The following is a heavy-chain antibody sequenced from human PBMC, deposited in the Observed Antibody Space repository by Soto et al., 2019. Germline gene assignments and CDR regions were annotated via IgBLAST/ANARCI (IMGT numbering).Heavy chain of an antibody. D-gene: IGHD3-3*01. J-gene: IGHJ5*02. V-gene: IGHV4-30-4*01. CDR3: ARVPFSSFGVADPPVGWFDP. CDR1: GGFVNSVNNY. Sequence: QVHLQESGPGLVKPSQTLSLTCTVSGGFVNSVNNYWSWIRQPPGKGLEWLGYIFYTGSTNYNPSLRSRMTIPIDTSKNRSSQKLPSVTAACTAVYYCARVPFSSFGVADPPVGWFDPGGQGTLVTVSS. CDR2: IFYTGST.